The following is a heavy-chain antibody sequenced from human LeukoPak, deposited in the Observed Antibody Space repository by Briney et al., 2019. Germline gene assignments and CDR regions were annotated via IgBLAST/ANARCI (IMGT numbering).Heavy chain of an antibody. V-gene: IGHV3-30*02. Sequence: QPGGSLRLSCAASGFTFSSYTMNWVRQAPGKGLEWVAFIRYDGSNKYYADSVKGRFTISRDNSKNTLYLQMNSLRAEDTAVYYCAKPPIAVAGNYFDYWGQGTLVTVSS. CDR1: GFTFSSYT. CDR3: AKPPIAVAGNYFDY. D-gene: IGHD6-19*01. CDR2: IRYDGSNK. J-gene: IGHJ4*02.